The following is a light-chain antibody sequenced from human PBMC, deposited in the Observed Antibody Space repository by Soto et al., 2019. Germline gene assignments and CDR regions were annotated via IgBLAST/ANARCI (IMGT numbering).Light chain of an antibody. CDR1: QSVSSN. J-gene: IGKJ1*01. CDR3: QQYNNWRWT. Sequence: EIVMTQSLATLSVSPGERATLSCRASQSVSSNLAWYQQKPGQAPRLLIYGASTRATGIPARFSGSGSGTEFTLSFSSLQSEDFAVYYCQQYNNWRWTFGQGSKVELK. V-gene: IGKV3-15*01. CDR2: GAS.